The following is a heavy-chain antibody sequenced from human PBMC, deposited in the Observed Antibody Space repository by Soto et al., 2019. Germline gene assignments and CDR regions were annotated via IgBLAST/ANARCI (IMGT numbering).Heavy chain of an antibody. D-gene: IGHD2-15*01. CDR3: ARDFGYGGNPVTNWFDP. Sequence: ASVKVSCRASGYTFTSYAMHWVRQAPGQRLEWMGWINAGNGNTKYSQKFQGRVTITRDTSASTAYMELSSLRSEDTAVYYCARDFGYGGNPVTNWFDPWGQGTLVTVSS. CDR2: INAGNGNT. CDR1: GYTFTSYA. V-gene: IGHV1-3*01. J-gene: IGHJ5*02.